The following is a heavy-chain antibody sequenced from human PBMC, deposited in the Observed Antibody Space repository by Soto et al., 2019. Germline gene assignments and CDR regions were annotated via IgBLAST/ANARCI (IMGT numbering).Heavy chain of an antibody. V-gene: IGHV3-23*01. D-gene: IGHD6-13*01. CDR3: TKNPKNYLGPKRWAAAAPQAAYYYYGMDV. CDR1: GFTFSSYA. J-gene: IGHJ6*02. CDR2: ISGSGGST. Sequence: EVQLLESGGGLVQPGGSLRLSCAASGFTFSSYAMSWVRQAPGKGLEWVSAISGSGGSTYYADSVKGRFTISRDNSKNTLDMQMNSLRAEDTAVYYCTKNPKNYLGPKRWAAAAPQAAYYYYGMDVWGQGTPVTVSS.